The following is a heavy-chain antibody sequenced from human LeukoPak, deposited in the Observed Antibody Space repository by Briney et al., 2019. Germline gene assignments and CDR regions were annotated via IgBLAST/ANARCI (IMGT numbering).Heavy chain of an antibody. J-gene: IGHJ4*02. V-gene: IGHV4-39*01. CDR2: IYYSGST. D-gene: IGHD2-2*01. CDR3: ARPGYCSSTSCPIVY. CDR1: GGSISSSSYY. Sequence: SETLSLTCTVSGGSISSSSYYWGWIRQPPGKGLEWIGSIYYSGSTYYNPSLKSRVTISVDTSKNQFSLKLSSVTAADTAVYYCARPGYCSSTSCPIVYWGLGTLVTVSS.